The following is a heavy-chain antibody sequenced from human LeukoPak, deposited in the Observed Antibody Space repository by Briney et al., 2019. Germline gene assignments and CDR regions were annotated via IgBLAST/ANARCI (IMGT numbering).Heavy chain of an antibody. J-gene: IGHJ4*02. CDR2: ISGSGGST. CDR1: GFTFSTYA. V-gene: IGHV3-23*01. Sequence: GGSLRLSSTASGFTFSTYAMSWVRQAPGKGLEWVSAISGSGGSTYYAGSVKGRFTISRDNSKNTLYLQMNSLRAEDTAVYYCAKSLAPVWTGYYRADYWGQGTLVTVSS. D-gene: IGHD3/OR15-3a*01. CDR3: AKSLAPVWTGYYRADY.